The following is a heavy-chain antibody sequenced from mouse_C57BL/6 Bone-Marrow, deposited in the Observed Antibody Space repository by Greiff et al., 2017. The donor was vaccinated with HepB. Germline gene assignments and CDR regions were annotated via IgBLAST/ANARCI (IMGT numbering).Heavy chain of an antibody. CDR2: ISNGGGST. Sequence: VQLKQSGGGLVQPGGSLKLSCAASGFTFSDYYMYWVRQTPEKRLEWVAYISNGGGSTYYPDTVKGRFTISRDNAKNTLYLQMSRLKSEDTAMYYCARQELGSFAYWGQGTLVTVSA. CDR3: ARQELGSFAY. J-gene: IGHJ3*01. V-gene: IGHV5-12*01. CDR1: GFTFSDYY. D-gene: IGHD4-1*01.